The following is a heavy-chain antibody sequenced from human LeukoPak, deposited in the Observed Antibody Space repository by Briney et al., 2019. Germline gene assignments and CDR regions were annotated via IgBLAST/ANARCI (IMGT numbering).Heavy chain of an antibody. Sequence: PGGSLRLSCAASGFTFSNYAMSWARQAPGKGLEWVSAISGSGGSTYYADSVKGRFTISRDNSKNTLYLQMNSLRAEDTAVYYCANFVVGATGYFDYWGQGTLVTVSS. V-gene: IGHV3-23*01. D-gene: IGHD1-26*01. CDR3: ANFVVGATGYFDY. J-gene: IGHJ4*02. CDR2: ISGSGGST. CDR1: GFTFSNYA.